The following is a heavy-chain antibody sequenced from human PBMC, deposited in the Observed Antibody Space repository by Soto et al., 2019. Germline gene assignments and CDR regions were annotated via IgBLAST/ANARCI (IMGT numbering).Heavy chain of an antibody. Sequence: EVQLLESGGGLVQPGGSLRLSCAASGFTFSSYAMSWVRQAPGKGLEWVSAISGRGGSTYYADSVKGRFTISRDNSKNTLYLQMNSLRAEDTAVYYCAKDRCLVRYPDYCGQGTLVTVSS. V-gene: IGHV3-23*01. J-gene: IGHJ4*02. CDR1: GFTFSSYA. CDR2: ISGRGGST. CDR3: AKDRCLVRYPDY. D-gene: IGHD6-19*01.